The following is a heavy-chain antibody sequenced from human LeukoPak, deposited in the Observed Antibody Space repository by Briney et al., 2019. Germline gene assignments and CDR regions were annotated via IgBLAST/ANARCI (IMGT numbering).Heavy chain of an antibody. Sequence: PSQTLSLTCTVSGGSISSGGYYWSWIRQHPGKGQEWIGYIYYSGSTYYNPSLKSRVTISVGTSKNQFSLKLSSVTAADTAVYYCARDSIVATTIDYWGQGTLVTVSS. D-gene: IGHD5-12*01. V-gene: IGHV4-31*03. CDR3: ARDSIVATTIDY. J-gene: IGHJ4*02. CDR1: GGSISSGGYY. CDR2: IYYSGST.